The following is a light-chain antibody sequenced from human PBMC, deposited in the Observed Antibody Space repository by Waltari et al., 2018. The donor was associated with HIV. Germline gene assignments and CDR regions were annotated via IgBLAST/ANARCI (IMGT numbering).Light chain of an antibody. CDR3: STWGGSLSGPV. J-gene: IGLJ3*02. CDR1: RSTIGSNY. CDR2: RNH. V-gene: IGLV1-47*01. Sequence: QSVLTQPPSTSGTPGQRVTIPCSGSRSTIGSNYVYWYQQLPGTAPKLLIYRNHQRPAGVPDRFSGSKSGTSASLDISGLRSEDEALYYCSTWGGSLSGPVFGGGTKLTVL.